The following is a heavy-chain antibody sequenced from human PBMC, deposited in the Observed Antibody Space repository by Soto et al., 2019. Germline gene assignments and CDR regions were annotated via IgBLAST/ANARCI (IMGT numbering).Heavy chain of an antibody. V-gene: IGHV7-4-1*01. Sequence: ASVKVSCKASGGTFTSYAINWVRQAPGQGLEWMGWINTNTGTPTYAQGFTGRFVFSLDTSVSTAYLQICSLKAEDTAVYYCARPREMGHYDFWSGYPDLAFDIWGQGTMVTVSS. CDR3: ARPREMGHYDFWSGYPDLAFDI. CDR2: INTNTGTP. CDR1: GGTFTSYA. D-gene: IGHD3-3*01. J-gene: IGHJ3*02.